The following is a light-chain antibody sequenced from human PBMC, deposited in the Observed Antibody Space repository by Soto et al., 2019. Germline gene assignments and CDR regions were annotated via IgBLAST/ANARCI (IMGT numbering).Light chain of an antibody. Sequence: DIQMTQSPSSLSASVGDRVTITCRASQGISNYLSWYQQKPGKVPKLLIYAASTLQSGVRSRFSGSGSATDFTLTISSLQPEDVATYSCQKYNSAPRTFGQGTKVEIK. CDR1: QGISNY. J-gene: IGKJ1*01. V-gene: IGKV1-27*01. CDR2: AAS. CDR3: QKYNSAPRT.